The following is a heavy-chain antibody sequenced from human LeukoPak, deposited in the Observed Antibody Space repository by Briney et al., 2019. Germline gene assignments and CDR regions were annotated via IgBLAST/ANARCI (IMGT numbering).Heavy chain of an antibody. CDR1: GFTFSSYA. CDR3: AKGGPLGYYYYYGMDV. J-gene: IGHJ6*02. Sequence: GGSLRLSCAASGFTFSSYAMSWVRQAPGKGLEWVSAISGSGGSTYYADSVKGRFTISRDNSKNTLYLQMNGLRAEDTAVYYCAKGGPLGYYYYYGMDVWGQGTTVTVSS. V-gene: IGHV3-23*01. D-gene: IGHD1-26*01. CDR2: ISGSGGST.